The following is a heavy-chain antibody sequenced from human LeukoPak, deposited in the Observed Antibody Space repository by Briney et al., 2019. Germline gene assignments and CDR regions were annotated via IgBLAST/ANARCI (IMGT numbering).Heavy chain of an antibody. Sequence: SETLSLTCTVSGGSISSYYWSWIRQPAGKGLEWIGRIYTSGSTNYNPSLKSRVTMSVDTSKSQFSLKLSSVTAADTAVYYCAGEGIAARGSDYWGQGTLVTVSS. V-gene: IGHV4-4*07. CDR3: AGEGIAARGSDY. D-gene: IGHD6-6*01. J-gene: IGHJ4*02. CDR1: GGSISSYY. CDR2: IYTSGST.